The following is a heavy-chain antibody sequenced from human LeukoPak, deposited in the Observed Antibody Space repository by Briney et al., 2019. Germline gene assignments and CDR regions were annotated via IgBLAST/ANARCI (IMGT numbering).Heavy chain of an antibody. D-gene: IGHD6-19*01. CDR2: IYYSGST. J-gene: IGHJ6*02. CDR3: ARTLSSGWTYYYYYGMDV. Sequence: SETLSLTCTVSGGSISSYYWSWIRQPPGKGLEWIGYIYYSGSTNYNPSLKSRVTISVDTSKNQFSLKLSSVTAADTAVYYCARTLSSGWTYYYYYGMDVWGQGTTVTVSS. V-gene: IGHV4-59*01. CDR1: GGSISSYY.